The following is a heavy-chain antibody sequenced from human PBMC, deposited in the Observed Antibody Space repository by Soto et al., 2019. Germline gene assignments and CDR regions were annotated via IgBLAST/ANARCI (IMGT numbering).Heavy chain of an antibody. CDR2: FVPIVGTT. J-gene: IGHJ4*02. D-gene: IGHD1-26*01. CDR3: AIGSTYSGEFEF. CDR1: GGTISSYT. Sequence: VQLVQSGAEVKQPGSSVKVSCKASGGTISSYTVTWVRQAPGQGLEWMGGFVPIVGTTDYSQNFQGRLTITADESATTGYMELSSLTSDDTARYYCAIGSTYSGEFEFWGQGTLVTVSS. V-gene: IGHV1-69*01.